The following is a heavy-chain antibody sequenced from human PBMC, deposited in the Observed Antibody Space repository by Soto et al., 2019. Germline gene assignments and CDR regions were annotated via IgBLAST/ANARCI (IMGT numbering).Heavy chain of an antibody. Sequence: PSETLSLTCAVSGDSISSYSCNWIRQTAWRGLEWIGRVYPSGHTQYRSSFETRVTVSVDMSTNQFFLELTSVTAADTAVHYCARESGENSRYEAYLGQGTQVTVSS. D-gene: IGHD4-17*01. CDR1: GDSISSYS. CDR2: VYPSGHT. CDR3: ARESGENSRYEAY. J-gene: IGHJ4*02. V-gene: IGHV4-4*07.